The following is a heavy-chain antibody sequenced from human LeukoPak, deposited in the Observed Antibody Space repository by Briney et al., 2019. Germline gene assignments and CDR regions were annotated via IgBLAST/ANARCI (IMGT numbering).Heavy chain of an antibody. CDR1: GGSISSGSYY. CDR3: ARASAKGGYFFGY. V-gene: IGHV4-61*02. CDR2: IYTSGST. J-gene: IGHJ4*02. D-gene: IGHD4/OR15-4a*01. Sequence: SETLSLTCTVSGGSISSGSYYWSWIRQPAGKGLEWIGRIYTSGSTNYNPSLKSRVTISVDTSKNQFSLKLSSVTAADTAVYYCARASAKGGYFFGYWGQGTLVTVSS.